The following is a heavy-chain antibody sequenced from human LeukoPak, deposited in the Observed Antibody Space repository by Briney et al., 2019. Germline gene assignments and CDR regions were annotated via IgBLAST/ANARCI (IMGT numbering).Heavy chain of an antibody. D-gene: IGHD3-22*01. J-gene: IGHJ4*02. CDR1: SGSFSGSY. Sequence: SETLSLTCAVYSGSFSGSYWSWIRQPPGKGLEWIGEIHPSGITNYNPSLKSRVSISIDTSKNQFSLSLTSVTAADTAVYYCSRGYDNEKSAYWGQGTLVTVSS. CDR3: SRGYDNEKSAY. CDR2: IHPSGIT. V-gene: IGHV4-34*01.